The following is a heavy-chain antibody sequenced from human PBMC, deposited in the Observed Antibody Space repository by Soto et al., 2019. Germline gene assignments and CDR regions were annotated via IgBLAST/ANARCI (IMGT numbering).Heavy chain of an antibody. CDR3: TTGFDF. CDR1: GFAFSTVW. V-gene: IGHV3-15*01. CDR2: IKSASDGGTT. D-gene: IGHD3-3*01. Sequence: PGGSLRLSCVASGFAFSTVWMSWVRQAPGKGLEWVGLIKSASDGGTTDFAAPVKGRFSISRDDSKNTLYLQLNSLKTEDTAVYYCTTGFDFRGQGTLVTVSS. J-gene: IGHJ4*02.